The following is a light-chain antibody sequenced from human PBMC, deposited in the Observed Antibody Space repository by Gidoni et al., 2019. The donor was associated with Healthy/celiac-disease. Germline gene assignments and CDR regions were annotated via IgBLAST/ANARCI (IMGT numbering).Light chain of an antibody. J-gene: IGKJ2*01. CDR1: QSISSY. CDR3: PQSYSTPLYT. V-gene: IGKV1-39*01. CDR2: AAS. Sequence: DSKMTQTPSSLSASVGDRVTITCRASQSISSYLNWYQQKPGKAPKLLIYAASSLQRGVPSRFSGSGSGTDFTLTISSLQPEDFATYYCPQSYSTPLYTFGQGTKLEIK.